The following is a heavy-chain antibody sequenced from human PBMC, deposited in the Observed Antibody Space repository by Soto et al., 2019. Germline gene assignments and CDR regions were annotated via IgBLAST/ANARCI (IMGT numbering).Heavy chain of an antibody. CDR1: GYTFASYG. D-gene: IGHD2-2*01. CDR2: ISANSGDT. Sequence: SSVKVSCQASGYTFASYGFSWVRQAPGQGLDWVAWISANSGDTNSAQKFQDRVTLTTDTSTSTAYMDLRSLRSDDTAVYYFARDFRDSCRGTSCIYFDYWGQGTLVTVSS. CDR3: ARDFRDSCRGTSCIYFDY. J-gene: IGHJ4*02. V-gene: IGHV1-18*01.